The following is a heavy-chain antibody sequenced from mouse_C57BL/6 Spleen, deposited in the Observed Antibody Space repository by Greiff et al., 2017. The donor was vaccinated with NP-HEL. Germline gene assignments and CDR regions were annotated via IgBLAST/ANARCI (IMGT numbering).Heavy chain of an antibody. CDR1: GFTFSDYY. Sequence: EVHLVESGGGLVQPGGSLKLSCAASGFTFSDYYMYWVRQTPEKRLEWVAYISNGGGRTYYPENVKGRITISRDNAKNTLYLQMSRLKSEDTAMYYCASSYYYYAMDYWGQGTSVTVSS. CDR3: ASSYYYYAMDY. CDR2: ISNGGGRT. J-gene: IGHJ4*01. V-gene: IGHV5-12*01. D-gene: IGHD2-10*01.